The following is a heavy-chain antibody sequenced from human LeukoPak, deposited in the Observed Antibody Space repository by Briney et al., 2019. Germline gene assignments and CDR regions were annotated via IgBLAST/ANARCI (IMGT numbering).Heavy chain of an antibody. CDR2: IIPIFGTA. CDR1: GGTFSNYA. J-gene: IGHJ6*03. V-gene: IGHV1-69*06. CDR3: ARAPRPHGSGRSILYYMDV. D-gene: IGHD3-10*01. Sequence: SVKVSCKASGGTFSNYAISWVRQAPGQGLEWMGGIIPIFGTANYAQKFQGRVTITADKSTSTAYMELSSLRSEDTAVYYCARAPRPHGSGRSILYYMDVWGKGTTVTVSS.